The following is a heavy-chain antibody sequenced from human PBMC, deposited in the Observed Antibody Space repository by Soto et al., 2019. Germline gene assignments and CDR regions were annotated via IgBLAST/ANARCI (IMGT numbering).Heavy chain of an antibody. CDR3: AREEERLGAFDI. J-gene: IGHJ3*02. CDR1: GGSISSGGYY. D-gene: IGHD1-1*01. Sequence: QVQLQESGPGLVKPSQTLSLTCTVSGGSISSGGYYWSWIRQHPGKGLEWIGYIYYSGSTYYNPSLKSRATISVDTSKNQFSLKLSSVTAADPAVYYCAREEERLGAFDIWGHGTMVTVSS. V-gene: IGHV4-31*03. CDR2: IYYSGST.